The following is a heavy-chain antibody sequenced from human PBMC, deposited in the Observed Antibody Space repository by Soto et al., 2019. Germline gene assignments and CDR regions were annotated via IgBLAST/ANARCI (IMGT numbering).Heavy chain of an antibody. Sequence: AASVKVSCKASGYTFTGYYMHWVRQAPGQGLEWMGWINPNSGGTNYAQKFQGWVTMTRDTSISTAYMELSRLRSDDTAVYYCARRRIQKSYDILTGYYLALDAFDIWGQGTMVT. CDR1: GYTFTGYY. V-gene: IGHV1-2*04. CDR3: ARRRIQKSYDILTGYYLALDAFDI. J-gene: IGHJ3*02. CDR2: INPNSGGT. D-gene: IGHD3-9*01.